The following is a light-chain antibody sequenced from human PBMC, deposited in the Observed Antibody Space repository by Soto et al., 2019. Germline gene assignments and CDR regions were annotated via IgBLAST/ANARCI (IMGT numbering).Light chain of an antibody. CDR2: MDS. J-gene: IGLJ1*01. CDR3: QVWDSNTGV. V-gene: IGLV3-9*01. CDR1: NIGSKN. Sequence: SYELTQPLSVSVALGQTARITCGGNNIGSKNVHWYQQKPGQAPVLVIYMDSNRPSGIPERFSGSNSGNTATLTISRAQAGDEADYYCQVWDSNTGVFGTGTKVTVL.